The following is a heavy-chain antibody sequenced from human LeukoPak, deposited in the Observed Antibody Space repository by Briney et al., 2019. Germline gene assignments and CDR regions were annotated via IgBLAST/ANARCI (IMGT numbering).Heavy chain of an antibody. CDR3: ARFTSGWGTNRYYFDY. CDR1: GGSISSYY. Sequence: SETLSPTCTVSGGSISSYYWSWIRQPPGKGLEWIGYIYYSGSTNYNPSLKSRVTISVDTSKNQFSLKLSSVTAADTAVYYCARFTSGWGTNRYYFDYWGQGTLVTVSS. D-gene: IGHD6-19*01. CDR2: IYYSGST. J-gene: IGHJ4*02. V-gene: IGHV4-59*08.